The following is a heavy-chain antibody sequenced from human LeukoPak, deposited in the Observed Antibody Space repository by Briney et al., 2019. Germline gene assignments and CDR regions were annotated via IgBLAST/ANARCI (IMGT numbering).Heavy chain of an antibody. CDR3: ARLFGELLAYYYYGMDV. V-gene: IGHV1-18*01. CDR2: ISAYNGNT. D-gene: IGHD1-26*01. J-gene: IGHJ6*02. Sequence: ASVKVSCKASGGTFSSYTINWVRQAPGQGLEWMGWISAYNGNTNYAQKLQGRVTMTTDTSTSTAYMELRSLSSDDTAVYYCARLFGELLAYYYYGMDVWGQGTTVTVSS. CDR1: GGTFSSYT.